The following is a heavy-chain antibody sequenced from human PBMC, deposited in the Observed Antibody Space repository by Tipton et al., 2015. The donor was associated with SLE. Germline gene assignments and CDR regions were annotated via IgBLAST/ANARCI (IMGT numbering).Heavy chain of an antibody. Sequence: QVQLVQSGAEVKKPGASVKVSCKASGYTFTTHGIRWVRQAPGQGLEWMGWFSPYNGNTNYAQKLQGRVTMTADTSTSTAYMELRSLRSDDTAVYYCATATVRVALPAFDYWGQRTLLTVSP. CDR3: ATATVRVALPAFDY. D-gene: IGHD5-12*01. CDR1: GYTFTTHG. V-gene: IGHV1-18*01. J-gene: IGHJ4*02. CDR2: FSPYNGNT.